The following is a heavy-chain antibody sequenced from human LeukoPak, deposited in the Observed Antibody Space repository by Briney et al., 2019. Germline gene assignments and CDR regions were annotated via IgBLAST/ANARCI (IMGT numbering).Heavy chain of an antibody. V-gene: IGHV3-48*03. CDR1: GFTFSSYE. D-gene: IGHD3-9*01. Sequence: GGFLRLACAASGFTFSSYEMNWVRQAPGKGLEWVSYISSSGSTIYYADSVKGRFTISRDNAKNSLYLQMNSLRAEDTAVYYCARYFDWLLRYFDYWGQGTLVTVSS. J-gene: IGHJ4*02. CDR3: ARYFDWLLRYFDY. CDR2: ISSSGSTI.